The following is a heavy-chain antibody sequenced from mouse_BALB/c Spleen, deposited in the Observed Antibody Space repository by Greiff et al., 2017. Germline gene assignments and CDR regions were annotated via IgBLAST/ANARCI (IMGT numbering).Heavy chain of an antibody. V-gene: IGHV5-12-2*01. CDR2: ISNGGGST. D-gene: IGHD4-1*01. CDR1: GFTFSSYT. Sequence: EVQLQESGGGLVQPGGSLKLSCAASGFTFSSYTMSWVRQTPEKRLEWVAYISNGGGSTYYPDTVKGRFTISRDNAKNTLYLQMSSLKSEDTAMYYCARHLTGTFDYWGQGTTLTVSS. CDR3: ARHLTGTFDY. J-gene: IGHJ2*01.